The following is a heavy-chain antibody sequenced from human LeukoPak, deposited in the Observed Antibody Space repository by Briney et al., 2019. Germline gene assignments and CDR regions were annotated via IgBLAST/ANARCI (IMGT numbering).Heavy chain of an antibody. J-gene: IGHJ4*02. Sequence: GGSLRLSCAASGFTFSSYAMSWVRQAPGKGLEWVSAISGSGGSTYYADSVKGRLTISRDNSKNTLYLQMNSLRAEDTAVYYCAKVEQSILGFGIAVAGPGDYWGQGTLVTVSS. CDR3: AKVEQSILGFGIAVAGPGDY. D-gene: IGHD6-19*01. CDR2: ISGSGGST. V-gene: IGHV3-23*01. CDR1: GFTFSSYA.